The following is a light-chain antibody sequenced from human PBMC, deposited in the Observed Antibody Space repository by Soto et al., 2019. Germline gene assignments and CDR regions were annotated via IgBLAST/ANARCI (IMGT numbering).Light chain of an antibody. CDR2: VGTGGIVG. J-gene: IGLJ1*01. Sequence: QAVVTQPPSASASLGASDTLTCTLSSGYSNYKVDWYQQRPGKGPRFVMRVGTGGIVGSKGDGIPDRFSVLGSGLNRYLTIKNIQEEDESDYHCGADHGSGSNFVYVFGTGTKLTVL. CDR3: GADHGSGSNFVYV. V-gene: IGLV9-49*01. CDR1: SGYSNYK.